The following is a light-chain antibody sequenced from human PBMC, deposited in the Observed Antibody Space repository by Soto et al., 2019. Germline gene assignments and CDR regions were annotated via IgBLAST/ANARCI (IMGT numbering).Light chain of an antibody. CDR1: SSDVVGYNS. Sequence: QSALTQPPSASGSPGQSVTISCTGTSSDVVGYNSVSWYQQHPGKAPKLIIYEVSKRPSGVPDRFSGSESGNTASLTVSGLQADDEADYYCSSCADSNNPPYVFGAGTKVTVL. CDR2: EVS. J-gene: IGLJ1*01. CDR3: SSCADSNNPPYV. V-gene: IGLV2-8*01.